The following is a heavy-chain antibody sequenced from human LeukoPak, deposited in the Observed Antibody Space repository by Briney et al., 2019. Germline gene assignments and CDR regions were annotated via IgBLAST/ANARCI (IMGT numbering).Heavy chain of an antibody. CDR2: IIPILGIA. CDR3: ARAVYYYGSSGYYNRTGDAFDI. D-gene: IGHD3-22*01. Sequence: ASVKVSCKASGGTFSSYAISWVRQAPGQGLEWMGRIIPILGIANYAQKFQGRVTITADKSTSTAYMELSSLRSEDTAVYYCARAVYYYGSSGYYNRTGDAFDIWGQGTMVTVSS. CDR1: GGTFSSYA. V-gene: IGHV1-69*04. J-gene: IGHJ3*02.